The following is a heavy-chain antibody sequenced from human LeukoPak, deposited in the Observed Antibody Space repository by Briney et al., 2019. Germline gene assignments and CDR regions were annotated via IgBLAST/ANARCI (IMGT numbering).Heavy chain of an antibody. CDR1: GYTFTSYY. D-gene: IGHD3-9*01. V-gene: IGHV1-2*02. J-gene: IGHJ4*02. CDR3: AIFYLSGLHTHFDY. Sequence: GASVKVSCKASGYTFTSYYMHWVRQAPGQGLEWMGWINPNSGGTNYAQKFQGRVTMTRDTSISTAYMELSRLRSDDTAVYYCAIFYLSGLHTHFDYWGQGTLVTVSS. CDR2: INPNSGGT.